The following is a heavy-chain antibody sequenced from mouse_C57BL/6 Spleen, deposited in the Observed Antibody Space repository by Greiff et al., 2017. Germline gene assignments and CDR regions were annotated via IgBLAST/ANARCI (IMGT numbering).Heavy chain of an antibody. CDR3: ARRGIYWYFDV. V-gene: IGHV5-12*01. CDR1: GFTFSDYY. J-gene: IGHJ1*03. CDR2: ISNGGGST. Sequence: EVQRVESGGGLVQPGGSLKLSCAASGFTFSDYYMYWVRQTPEKRLEWVAYISNGGGSTYYPDTVKGRFTISRDHAKNTLYLQMSRLKSEDTAMYYCARRGIYWYFDVWGTGTTVTVSS.